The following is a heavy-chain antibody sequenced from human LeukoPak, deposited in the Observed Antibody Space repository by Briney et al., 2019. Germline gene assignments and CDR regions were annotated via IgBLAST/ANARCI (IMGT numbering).Heavy chain of an antibody. J-gene: IGHJ4*02. CDR3: SRTTGDSAIIAAH. Sequence: SESLSLTCTVSGGSISGSCCYWGWIRQTPGKDLEWIGSTSYSGSTHYNPSFKSRVTVSVDTSKNQFFLNLSSVTAADTAVYYCSRTTGDSAIIAAHWGQGTLVTVSS. D-gene: IGHD3-16*01. CDR1: GGSISGSCCY. V-gene: IGHV4-39*01. CDR2: TSYSGST.